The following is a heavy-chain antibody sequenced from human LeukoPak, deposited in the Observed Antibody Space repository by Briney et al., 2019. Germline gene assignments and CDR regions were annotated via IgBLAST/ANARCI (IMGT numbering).Heavy chain of an antibody. CDR2: MWYDGSKE. V-gene: IGHV3-33*01. CDR1: GFTLSSHC. J-gene: IGHJ4*02. D-gene: IGHD1-26*01. Sequence: RPGGSLRLSCAASGFTLSSHCMHWVRQAPGKGLEWVAGMWYDGSKEDYADSVKGRFTISRDMSKNTLNLQMNSLRVEDTAMFYCARDLSFGSLDFRGQGTLVTVSS. CDR3: ARDLSFGSLDF.